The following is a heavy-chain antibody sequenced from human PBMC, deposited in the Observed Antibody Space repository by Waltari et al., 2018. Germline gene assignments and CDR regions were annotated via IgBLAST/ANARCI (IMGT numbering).Heavy chain of an antibody. Sequence: EVQLLETGGGLIHTRGSLRASGASSTVIFSANYMKGVRQAPGRGLEWGSVMYGGVTTYYAESVKGRFTLSRDISKNTIYLQMNSLGVEDTAVYYCTRESPTAPQDAFDIWGQGTTVTVSS. D-gene: IGHD4-17*01. CDR3: TRESPTAPQDAFDI. CDR2: MYGGVTT. V-gene: IGHV3-53*02. J-gene: IGHJ3*02. CDR1: TVIFSANY.